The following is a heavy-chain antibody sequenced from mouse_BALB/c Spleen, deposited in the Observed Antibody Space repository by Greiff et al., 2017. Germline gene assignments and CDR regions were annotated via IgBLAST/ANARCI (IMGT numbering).Heavy chain of an antibody. V-gene: IGHV5-12-2*01. CDR1: GFTFSSYT. D-gene: IGHD1-1*02. J-gene: IGHJ4*01. CDR2: ISNGGGST. Sequence: EVQRVESGGGLVQPGGSLKLSCAASGFTFSSYTMSWVRQTPEKRLEWVAYISNGGGSTYYPDTVKGRFTISRDNAKNTLYLQMSSLKSEDTAMYYCARRGGYGAMDYWGQGTSVTVSS. CDR3: ARRGGYGAMDY.